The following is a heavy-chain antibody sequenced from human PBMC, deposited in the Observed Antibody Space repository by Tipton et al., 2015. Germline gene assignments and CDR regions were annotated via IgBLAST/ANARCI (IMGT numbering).Heavy chain of an antibody. V-gene: IGHV4-59*01. J-gene: IGHJ6*02. CDR2: VYHSGST. Sequence: TLSLTCTVSGGSMSSYYWSWIRQPPGKELEWIGFVYHSGSTKYNPSLKSRVTISLDTSNNQFSLKLTSVTAADTAVYYCAREPLVYYYGMDVWGQGTTVTVSS. D-gene: IGHD6-6*01. CDR3: AREPLVYYYGMDV. CDR1: GGSMSSYY.